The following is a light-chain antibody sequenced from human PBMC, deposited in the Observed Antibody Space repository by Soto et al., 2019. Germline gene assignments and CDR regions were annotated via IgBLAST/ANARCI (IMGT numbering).Light chain of an antibody. CDR3: CSYAGRSTHVV. J-gene: IGLJ2*01. Sequence: QSALTQPASVSGSPGQSITISCTGTSSDVGSYNLVSWYQQHPGKAPKLMIYEVSKRPSGVSNRFSGSKSGNTASLTISGLQAEDEAEYYCCSYAGRSTHVVFGGGTKLTVL. V-gene: IGLV2-23*02. CDR1: SSDVGSYNL. CDR2: EVS.